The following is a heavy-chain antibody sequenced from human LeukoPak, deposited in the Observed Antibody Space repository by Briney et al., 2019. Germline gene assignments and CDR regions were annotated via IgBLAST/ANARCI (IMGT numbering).Heavy chain of an antibody. V-gene: IGHV3-33*01. CDR1: GFTFSSYG. CDR3: ARDSRDTAMVGPDY. CDR2: IWYDGSNK. D-gene: IGHD5-18*01. J-gene: IGHJ4*02. Sequence: GGSLRLSCAASGFTFSSYGMHWVRQAPGKGLEWVAVIWYDGSNKYYADSVKGRFTISRDNSKNTLYLQTNSLRAEDTAVYYCARDSRDTAMVGPDYWGQGTLVTVSS.